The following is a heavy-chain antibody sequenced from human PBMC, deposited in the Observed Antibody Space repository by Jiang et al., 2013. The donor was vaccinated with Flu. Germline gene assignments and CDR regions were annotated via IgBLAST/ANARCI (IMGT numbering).Heavy chain of an antibody. CDR3: VSTAPTTTGYYFDY. CDR2: INTNDGTP. CDR1: GYSFTSYP. D-gene: IGHD1-26*01. Sequence: VKVSCKASGYSFTSYPMHWVRQAPGHGLEWMGWINTNDGTPTYAQGFTGRFVFSLDTSVSTAYLQISSLQAADTAIFYCVSTAPTTTGYYFDYWGQGTLVTVSS. V-gene: IGHV7-4-1*02. J-gene: IGHJ4*02.